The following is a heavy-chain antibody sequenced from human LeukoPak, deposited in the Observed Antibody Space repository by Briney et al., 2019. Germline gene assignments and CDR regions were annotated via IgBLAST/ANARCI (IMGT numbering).Heavy chain of an antibody. CDR3: AREDRGWYPAY. Sequence: PGGSLRLSCAASGFSFSTYAMHWVRQAPGKGLEWVALVSYDGSDQYYADSVEGRFTISRDNRKNTLSLQMNSLRAEDAAVYYCAREDRGWYPAYWGQGTLVTVSS. CDR2: VSYDGSDQ. CDR1: GFSFSTYA. D-gene: IGHD6-19*01. J-gene: IGHJ4*02. V-gene: IGHV3-30*04.